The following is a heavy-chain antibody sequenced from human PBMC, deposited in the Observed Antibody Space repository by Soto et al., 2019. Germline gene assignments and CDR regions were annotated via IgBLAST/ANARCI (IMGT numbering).Heavy chain of an antibody. D-gene: IGHD3-10*01. Sequence: SETLSLTCSVSGGSTSSGRYYWWWIRQSPGRGLEWIGSIYYSGNAYYNPSLKSRVTISIDTSKNQFSLELSSVTAADTAVYYCARFLDYYGSGSYYPMAPFAHWGQGTLVTVSS. CDR1: GGSTSSGRYY. CDR2: IYYSGNA. J-gene: IGHJ4*02. V-gene: IGHV4-39*01. CDR3: ARFLDYYGSGSYYPMAPFAH.